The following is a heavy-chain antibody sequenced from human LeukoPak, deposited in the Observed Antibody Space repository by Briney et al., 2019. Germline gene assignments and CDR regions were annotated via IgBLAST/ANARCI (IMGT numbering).Heavy chain of an antibody. D-gene: IGHD5-18*01. CDR3: AKDLGMQVWFPL. Sequence: GGSLRLSCAASGFSFSRSAMTWVRQAPGKGLEWVSAISGSGGSSYNADSVKGRFTISRDNSKSTLYLQMNSLRAEDTAVYYCAKDLGMQVWFPLWGQGTLVTVSS. J-gene: IGHJ4*02. CDR2: ISGSGGSS. CDR1: GFSFSRSA. V-gene: IGHV3-23*01.